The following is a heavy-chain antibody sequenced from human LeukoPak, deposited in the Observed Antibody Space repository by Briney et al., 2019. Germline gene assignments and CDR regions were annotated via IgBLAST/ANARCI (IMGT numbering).Heavy chain of an antibody. CDR3: ARGPITIFGVVIPFDY. V-gene: IGHV1-18*01. CDR1: GYTFTSYG. J-gene: IGHJ4*02. D-gene: IGHD3-3*01. Sequence: ASVKVSCKASGYTFTSYGISWVRQAPGQGLEWMGWISAYNGNTNYAQKLQGRVTMTTDTSTSTAYMELGSLRSDDTAVYYCARGPITIFGVVIPFDYWGQGTLVTVSS. CDR2: ISAYNGNT.